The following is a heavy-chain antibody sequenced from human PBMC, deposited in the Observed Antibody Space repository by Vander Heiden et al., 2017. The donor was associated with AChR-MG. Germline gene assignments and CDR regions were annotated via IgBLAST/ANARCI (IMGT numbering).Heavy chain of an antibody. CDR1: GGSISSGGYY. CDR3: ARDLAGSGSYYNGSRYYYYGMDV. V-gene: IGHV4-31*02. CDR2: IYYRGST. J-gene: IGHJ6*02. D-gene: IGHD3-10*01. Sequence: QVQLQESGPGLVKPSQTLSLTCTVSGGSISSGGYYWSWIRQHPGKGLEWIGYIYYRGSTYYNPSLKSRVTISVDTSKNQFSLKLSSVTAADTAVYYCARDLAGSGSYYNGSRYYYYGMDVWGQGTTVTVSS.